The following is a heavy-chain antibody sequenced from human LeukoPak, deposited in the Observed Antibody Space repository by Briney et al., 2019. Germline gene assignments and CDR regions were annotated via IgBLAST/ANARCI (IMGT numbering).Heavy chain of an antibody. Sequence: ASVKVSCKASGYTFTSYGISWVRQAPGQGLEWMGWISAYNGNTNYARKLQGRVTMTTDTSTSTAYMELRSLRSDDTAVYYCARVNGYDSYNWFDPWGQGTLVTVSS. CDR2: ISAYNGNT. D-gene: IGHD5-12*01. CDR1: GYTFTSYG. V-gene: IGHV1-18*04. CDR3: ARVNGYDSYNWFDP. J-gene: IGHJ5*02.